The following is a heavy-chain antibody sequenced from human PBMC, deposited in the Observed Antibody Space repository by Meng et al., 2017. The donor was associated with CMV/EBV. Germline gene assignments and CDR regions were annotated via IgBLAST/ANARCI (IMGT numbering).Heavy chain of an antibody. J-gene: IGHJ4*02. V-gene: IGHV1-2*02. D-gene: IGHD6-19*01. CDR2: VNSNNDAT. CDR1: GFTFSDYY. Sequence: QLQLVQSGAEMKKPGASVKVSCTTSGFTFSDYYIPWVRQAPGQGLEWMGWVNSNNDATNYARKFQGRVSMTRDTSISTAHMELSRLMSDDTAVYYCVRSSGWSLFDYWGQGTLVTVSS. CDR3: VRSSGWSLFDY.